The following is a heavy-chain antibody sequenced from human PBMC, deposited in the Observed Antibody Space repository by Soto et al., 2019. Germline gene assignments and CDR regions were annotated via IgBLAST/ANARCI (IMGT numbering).Heavy chain of an antibody. CDR3: ARDRALDY. J-gene: IGHJ4*02. CDR2: IYYSGNT. D-gene: IGHD3-10*01. Sequence: PWSVVEGKIIGLCWSWIRQHPRKGLEWIGYIYYSGNTKYNPSLKSRVTISVDTSKKQFSLKLSSVTAADTAVYYCARDRALDYWGQRTLVTVSS. V-gene: IGHV4-59*11. CDR1: EGKIIGLC.